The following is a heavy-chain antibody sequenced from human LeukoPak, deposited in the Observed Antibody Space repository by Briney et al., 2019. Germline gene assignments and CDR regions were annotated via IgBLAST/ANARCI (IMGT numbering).Heavy chain of an antibody. CDR1: GGSISDSSEHY. CDR2: VHHTGRT. J-gene: IGHJ3*02. Sequence: SETLSLTCVVSGGSISDSSEHYWCWVRQPPGEGFEWIAEVHHTGRTIYSPSFARRVTISPDTSTNQVSLKLTSVTAADTAVYYCARGSSRWYCSGGLCRQAFDIWGQGTMVTVSS. V-gene: IGHV4-4*02. CDR3: ARGSSRWYCSGGLCRQAFDI. D-gene: IGHD2-15*01.